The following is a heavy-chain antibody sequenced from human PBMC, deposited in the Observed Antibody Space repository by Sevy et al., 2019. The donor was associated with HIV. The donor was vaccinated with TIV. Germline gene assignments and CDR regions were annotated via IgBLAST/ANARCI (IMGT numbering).Heavy chain of an antibody. CDR3: ARDDVAAAGKGY. J-gene: IGHJ4*02. CDR2: IYSGGST. CDR1: GFTVSSNY. D-gene: IGHD6-13*01. V-gene: IGHV3-53*01. Sequence: GGSLRLSCAASGFTVSSNYMSWVRQAPGKGLEWVSVIYSGGSTYYAYSVKGRFTISRDNSKNTLYLQMNSLRAEDTAVYYCARDDVAAAGKGYWGQGTLVTVSS.